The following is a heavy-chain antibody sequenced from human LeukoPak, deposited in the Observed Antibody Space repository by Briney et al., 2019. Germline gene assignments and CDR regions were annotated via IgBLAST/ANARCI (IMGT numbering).Heavy chain of an antibody. D-gene: IGHD6-13*01. Sequence: GGSLRLSCAASGFTFSSYAMSWVRQAPGKGLELVAIIWNDGSNEYYADSVKGRFTISRDNSKNTLYLQMNSLRVEGTAVYYCARDREAAADLGYWGQGTLVTVSS. CDR1: GFTFSSYA. CDR2: IWNDGSNE. CDR3: ARDREAAADLGY. V-gene: IGHV3-33*08. J-gene: IGHJ4*02.